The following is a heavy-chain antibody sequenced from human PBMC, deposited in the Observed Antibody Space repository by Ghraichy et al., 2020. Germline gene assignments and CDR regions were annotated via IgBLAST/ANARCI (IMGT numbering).Heavy chain of an antibody. Sequence: GVLRLSCAASGFTFSSPVMSWVRHAPGKGLGWVSTISGSGGSTYQADSVKGPFTISRDNSQNTLYLQMNRLSAEDTAVYFCAKRKDAGATGGGPFDYWGQGTLVTVSS. J-gene: IGHJ4*02. CDR2: ISGSGGST. V-gene: IGHV3-23*01. CDR1: GFTFSSPV. CDR3: AKRKDAGATGGGPFDY. D-gene: IGHD7-27*01.